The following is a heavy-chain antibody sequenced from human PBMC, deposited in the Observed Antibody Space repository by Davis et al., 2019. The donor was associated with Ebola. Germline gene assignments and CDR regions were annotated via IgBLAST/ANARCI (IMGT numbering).Heavy chain of an antibody. J-gene: IGHJ6*02. CDR1: GGSFSGYY. Sequence: SETLSLTCAVYGGSFSGYYWSWIRQPPGKGLEWIGEINHNGNTNYRSSLKSRLTISVDTSKNQFSLKLSSVTAADTAVYYCARRDGSSGWYNYYGMDVWGQGTTVTVSS. V-gene: IGHV4-34*01. D-gene: IGHD6-19*01. CDR2: INHNGNT. CDR3: ARRDGSSGWYNYYGMDV.